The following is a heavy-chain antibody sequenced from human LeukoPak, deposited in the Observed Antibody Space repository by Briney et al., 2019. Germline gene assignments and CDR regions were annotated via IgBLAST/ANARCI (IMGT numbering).Heavy chain of an antibody. CDR2: IYYSGST. J-gene: IGHJ4*02. Sequence: SQTLSLTCTVSGGSISSGDYYWSWIRQPPGKGLEWIGYIYYSGSTYYNPSLKSRVTISVDTSKNQFSLKLSSVTAADTAVYYCSIAAVSSGWYDYWGQGTLVTVSS. CDR1: GGSISSGDYY. V-gene: IGHV4-30-4*03. CDR3: SIAAVSSGWYDY. D-gene: IGHD6-19*01.